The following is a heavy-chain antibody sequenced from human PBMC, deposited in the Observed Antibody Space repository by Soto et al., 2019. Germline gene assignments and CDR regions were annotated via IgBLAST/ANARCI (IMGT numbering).Heavy chain of an antibody. CDR3: ARAYYDFWSGYYLAADY. V-gene: IGHV1-18*04. D-gene: IGHD3-3*01. J-gene: IGHJ4*02. CDR2: ISAYNGNT. CDR1: GYTFTSYG. Sequence: ASVKVSCKASGYTFTSYGISWVRQAPGQGLEWMGWISAYNGNTNYAQKLQGRVTMTTDTSTSTAYMELRSLRSDDTAVYYCARAYYDFWSGYYLAADYWGQGTLVTVYS.